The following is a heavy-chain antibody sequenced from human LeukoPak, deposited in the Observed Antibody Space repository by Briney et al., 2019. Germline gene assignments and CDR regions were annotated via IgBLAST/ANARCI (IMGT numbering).Heavy chain of an antibody. J-gene: IGHJ4*02. Sequence: ASVKVSCKASGYTFTSYGISWVRQAPGQGLEWMGWISAYNGNTNYAQKLQGRVTMTTDTSTSTAYMELRSLRSDDTAVYYCARDLTLFHDSSGYPDYWGQGTLVTVSS. V-gene: IGHV1-18*01. CDR3: ARDLTLFHDSSGYPDY. CDR2: ISAYNGNT. D-gene: IGHD3-22*01. CDR1: GYTFTSYG.